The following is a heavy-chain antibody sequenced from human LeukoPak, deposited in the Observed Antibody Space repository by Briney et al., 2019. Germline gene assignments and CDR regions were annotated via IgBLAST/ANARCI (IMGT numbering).Heavy chain of an antibody. CDR3: ARDISGKKVYYYYGMDV. CDR2: IWYDGSNK. D-gene: IGHD4-23*01. J-gene: IGHJ6*02. Sequence: GGSLRLSCTASGFTFSNYPINFVRQAPGKGLDWVAVIWYDGSNKYYADSVKGRFTISRDNSKNTLYLQMNSLRAEDTAVYYCARDISGKKVYYYYGMDVWGQGITVTVSS. CDR1: GFTFSNYP. V-gene: IGHV3-33*08.